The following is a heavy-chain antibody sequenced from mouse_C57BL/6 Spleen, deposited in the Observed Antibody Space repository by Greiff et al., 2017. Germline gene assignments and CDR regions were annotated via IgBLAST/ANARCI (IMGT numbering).Heavy chain of an antibody. V-gene: IGHV1-80*01. D-gene: IGHD2-1*01. Sequence: VMLVESGAELVKPGASVKISCKASGYAFSSYWMNWVKQRPGKGLEWIGQIYPGDGDTNYNGKFKGKATLTADKSSSTAYMQLSSLTSEDSAVYFCARGGYGNSRAMDYWGQGTSVTVSS. J-gene: IGHJ4*01. CDR1: GYAFSSYW. CDR3: ARGGYGNSRAMDY. CDR2: IYPGDGDT.